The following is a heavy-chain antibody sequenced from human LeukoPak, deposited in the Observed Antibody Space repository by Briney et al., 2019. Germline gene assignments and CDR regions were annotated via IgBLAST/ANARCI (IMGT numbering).Heavy chain of an antibody. CDR3: RRGAVGSAPLVGLVS. CDR2: IHSSGST. V-gene: IGHV4-4*07. CDR1: GGSIRNYN. Sequence: ETLSLTCSVSGGSIRNYNWSWIPESAGRRLELSEDIHSSGSTNYTLSPKSRVTMSLDTSTTQFSLKLTSVSAADTAVCICRRGAVGSAPLVGLVSWGQGTMVTVSS. D-gene: IGHD3/OR15-3a*01. J-gene: IGHJ3*01.